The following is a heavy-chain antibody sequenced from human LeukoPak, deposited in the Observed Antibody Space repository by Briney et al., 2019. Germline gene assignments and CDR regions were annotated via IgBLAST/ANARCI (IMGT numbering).Heavy chain of an antibody. D-gene: IGHD6-19*01. CDR3: ARHDDIAVFRNGMDV. CDR1: GGSFTNYY. V-gene: IGHV4-59*08. CDR2: RYYSVNT. Sequence: LETLSLTCTVSGGSFTNYYWSWIRLPPGKGLEWIGYRYYSVNTIYNPSLKSRVTMSSDTSKNQFFLTLSSVTAADTAIYYCARHDDIAVFRNGMDVWGPGTTVTVSS. J-gene: IGHJ6*02.